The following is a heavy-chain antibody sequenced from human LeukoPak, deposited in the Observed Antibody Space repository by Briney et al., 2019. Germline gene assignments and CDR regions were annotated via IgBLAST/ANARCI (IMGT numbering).Heavy chain of an antibody. J-gene: IGHJ6*02. CDR3: ATAYGGGYFDWLYYYYGMDV. V-gene: IGHV1-8*02. Sequence: RASVKVSCKASGYTFTSYDINWVRQATGQGLEWMGWMNPNSGNTGYAQKFQGRVTMTRNTSISTAYMELSSLRSEDTAVYYCATAYGGGYFDWLYYYYGMDVWGQGTTVTVSS. CDR1: GYTFTSYD. D-gene: IGHD3-9*01. CDR2: MNPNSGNT.